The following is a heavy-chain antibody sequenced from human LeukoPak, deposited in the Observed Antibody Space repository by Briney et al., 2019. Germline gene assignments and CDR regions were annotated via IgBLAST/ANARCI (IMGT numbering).Heavy chain of an antibody. D-gene: IGHD3-3*01. CDR3: AKDGLFGVITPYYYYYMDV. Sequence: GGSLRLSCAASGFTFDDYAMHWVRQAPGKGLEWVSLISWDGGSTYYADSVKGRFTISRDNSKHSLYLQMNSLRAEDTALYYCAKDGLFGVITPYYYYYMDVWGKGTTVTVSS. J-gene: IGHJ6*03. CDR1: GFTFDDYA. CDR2: ISWDGGST. V-gene: IGHV3-43D*04.